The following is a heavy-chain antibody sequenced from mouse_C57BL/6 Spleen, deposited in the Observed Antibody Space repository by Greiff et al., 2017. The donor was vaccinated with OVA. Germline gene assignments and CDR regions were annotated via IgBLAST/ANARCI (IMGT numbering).Heavy chain of an antibody. CDR1: GYTFTDYY. V-gene: IGHV1-26*01. J-gene: IGHJ1*03. Sequence: EVQLQQSGPELVKPGASVKISCKASGYTFTDYYMNWVKQSHGKSLEWIGDINPNNGGTSYNQKFKGKATLTVDTSSSPAYMELRSLTSEDSAVDYGARSYYDYDDWYCDVWGTGTTVTVSA. CDR3: ARSYYDYDDWYCDV. CDR2: INPNNGGT. D-gene: IGHD2-4*01.